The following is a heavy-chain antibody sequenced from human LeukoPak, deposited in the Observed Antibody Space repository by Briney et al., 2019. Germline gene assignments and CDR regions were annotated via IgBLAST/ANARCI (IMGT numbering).Heavy chain of an antibody. CDR3: ARARLRYFDFYYGMDV. D-gene: IGHD3-9*01. CDR2: INPNSGGT. J-gene: IGHJ6*02. CDR1: GYTFTGYY. Sequence: ASVKVSCKASGYTFTGYYMHWVRQAPGQGLEWMGWINPNSGGTNYAQKFQGRVTMTRDTSISTAYMELSSLRSEDTAVYYCARARLRYFDFYYGMDVWGQGTTVTVSS. V-gene: IGHV1-2*02.